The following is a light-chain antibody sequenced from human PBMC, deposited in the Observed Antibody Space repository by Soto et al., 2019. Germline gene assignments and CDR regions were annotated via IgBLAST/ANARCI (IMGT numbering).Light chain of an antibody. V-gene: IGKV1-39*01. CDR3: QQSHRLPWT. CDR2: STS. CDR1: QDITKY. J-gene: IGKJ1*01. Sequence: DIQMTQSPSSLSASVGDRVTITCQASQDITKYLNWYRHKPGQAPKLLIHSTSTLESGVSSRFSGSGSGTDFSLTVSSLQPEDFATFYCQQSHRLPWTFGQGTKVDIK.